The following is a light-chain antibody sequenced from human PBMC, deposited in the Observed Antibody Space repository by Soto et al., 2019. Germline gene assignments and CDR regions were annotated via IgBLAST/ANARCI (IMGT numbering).Light chain of an antibody. CDR3: QQTFSVPPPT. Sequence: DIQMTQSPSSLSASVGDTVTISCRASRSIRAYLNWYQHKPGKAPNLLIYGATTLHSGVPSRFSGSGSGKVFSLSFSILQPEDFGTYYCQQTFSVPPPTFGGGTKVEI. CDR1: RSIRAY. V-gene: IGKV1-39*01. J-gene: IGKJ4*01. CDR2: GAT.